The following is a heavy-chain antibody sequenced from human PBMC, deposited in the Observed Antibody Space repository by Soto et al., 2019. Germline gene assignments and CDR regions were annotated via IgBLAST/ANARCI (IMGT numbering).Heavy chain of an antibody. CDR3: AHSRRRASCGGGNCYPFDS. Sequence: QITLKESGPTLVKPTQTLTLTCSCSGFSISADGVGVGWIRQPPGKALEWLAILYWDDDKRYSPSLNSRLTLTKDTSRNQVVLTMTNVDPVDTATYFCAHSRRRASCGGGNCYPFDSWGQGTLVTVSS. D-gene: IGHD2-15*01. CDR1: GFSISADGVG. V-gene: IGHV2-5*02. J-gene: IGHJ4*02. CDR2: LYWDDDK.